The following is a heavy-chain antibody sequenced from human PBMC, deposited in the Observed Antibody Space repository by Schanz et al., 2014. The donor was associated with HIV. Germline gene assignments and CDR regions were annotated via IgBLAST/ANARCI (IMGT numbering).Heavy chain of an antibody. J-gene: IGHJ6*02. CDR2: IKPNTGVT. D-gene: IGHD6-6*01. Sequence: QVQLVQSGAEVKKPGASVKVSCKASGYTFTSYYMHWVRRAPGQGLEWMGDIKPNTGVTFYAQKFRGRVTMTRDTSISTASMELSSLRYDDTAVYYCAREPSFSGLDVWGQGTTVIVSS. CDR1: GYTFTSYY. V-gene: IGHV1-2*02. CDR3: AREPSFSGLDV.